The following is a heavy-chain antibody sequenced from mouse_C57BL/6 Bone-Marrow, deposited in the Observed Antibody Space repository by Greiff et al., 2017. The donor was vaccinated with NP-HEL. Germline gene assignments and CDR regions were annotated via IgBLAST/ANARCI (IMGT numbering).Heavy chain of an antibody. CDR2: INPYNGGT. V-gene: IGHV1-19*01. CDR1: GYTFTDYY. J-gene: IGHJ1*03. Sequence: EVQLQQSGPVLVKPGASVKMSCKASGYTFTDYYMNWVKQSHGKSLEWIGVINPYNGGTSYNQKFKGKATLTVDKSSSTAYMELNSLTSEDSAVYYCARKERGLWYFDVWGTGTTVTVSS. CDR3: ARKERGLWYFDV.